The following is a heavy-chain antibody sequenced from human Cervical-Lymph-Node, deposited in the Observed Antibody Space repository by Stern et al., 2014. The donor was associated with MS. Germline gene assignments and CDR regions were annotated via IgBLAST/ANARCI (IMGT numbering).Heavy chain of an antibody. CDR1: GYTFTTYF. Sequence: QVQLVQSGAEVKKPGASVNVSCKASGYTFTTYFVHWVRQAPGQGLEWMGIINTSDGDTSYIRSFQGRVTMTRDTSANTVYLRLSNLKSEDTAVYYCARQRTTGHMDFDYWGQGTLVTVSP. V-gene: IGHV1-46*01. CDR3: ARQRTTGHMDFDY. CDR2: INTSDGDT. D-gene: IGHD1-1*01. J-gene: IGHJ4*02.